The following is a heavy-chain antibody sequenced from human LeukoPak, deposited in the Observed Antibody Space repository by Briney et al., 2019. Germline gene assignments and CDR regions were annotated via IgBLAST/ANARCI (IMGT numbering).Heavy chain of an antibody. CDR1: GGTFSSYA. CDR3: ARAGRVVVPVANRPMDV. Sequence: SVKVSCKASGGTFSSYAIIWVRQAPGQGLEWMGRIIPILGIANYAQKFQGRVTITADKSTSTAYMELSSLRSEDTAVYYCARAGRVVVPVANRPMDVWGQGTTVTVSS. V-gene: IGHV1-69*04. D-gene: IGHD2-2*01. CDR2: IIPILGIA. J-gene: IGHJ6*02.